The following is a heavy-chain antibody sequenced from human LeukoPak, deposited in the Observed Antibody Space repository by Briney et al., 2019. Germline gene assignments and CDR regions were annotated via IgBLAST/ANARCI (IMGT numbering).Heavy chain of an antibody. Sequence: SVKVSCKASGGTFSSYAISWVRQAPGQGLEWMGRIIPILGIANYAQKFQGRVTITADKSTSTAYMELSSLRSEDTAVYYCARTPPTTVTTDWFDPWGQGTLVTVAS. CDR1: GGTFSSYA. CDR2: IIPILGIA. V-gene: IGHV1-69*04. J-gene: IGHJ5*02. CDR3: ARTPPTTVTTDWFDP. D-gene: IGHD4-17*01.